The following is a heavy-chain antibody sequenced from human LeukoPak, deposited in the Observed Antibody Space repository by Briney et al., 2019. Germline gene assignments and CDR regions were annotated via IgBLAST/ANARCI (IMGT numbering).Heavy chain of an antibody. D-gene: IGHD2-8*01. CDR3: AKDVLIFGGALMENWFDP. V-gene: IGHV3-21*01. Sequence: GGSLRLSCAASGFTFSTYSMNWVRQAPGKGLEWVSSISSSSSYIYYADSVKGRFTISRDNSKNTLYLQMNSLRAEDTAVYYCAKDVLIFGGALMENWFDPWGQGTLVTVSS. J-gene: IGHJ5*02. CDR2: ISSSSSYI. CDR1: GFTFSTYS.